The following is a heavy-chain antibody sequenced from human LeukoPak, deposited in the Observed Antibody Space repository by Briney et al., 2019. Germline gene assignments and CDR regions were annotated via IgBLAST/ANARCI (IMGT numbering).Heavy chain of an antibody. J-gene: IGHJ4*02. D-gene: IGHD5-18*01. CDR2: IRYDGSNK. V-gene: IGHV3-30*02. CDR3: AKEFGSRGYSYGIDY. CDR1: GFTFSSYG. Sequence: GGSLRLSCAASGFTFSSYGMHWVRQAPGKGLEWVAFIRYDGSNKYYADSVKGRFTISRDNSKNTLYLQMNSLRAEDTAVYYCAKEFGSRGYSYGIDYWGQGTLVTVSS.